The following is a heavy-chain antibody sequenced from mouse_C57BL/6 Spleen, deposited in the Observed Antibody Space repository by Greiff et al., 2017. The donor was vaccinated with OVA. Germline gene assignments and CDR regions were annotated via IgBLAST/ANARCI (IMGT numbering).Heavy chain of an antibody. V-gene: IGHV1-18*01. J-gene: IGHJ1*03. CDR3: ARAFTTVRYFDV. D-gene: IGHD1-1*01. CDR1: GYTFTDYN. CDR2: INPNNGGT. Sequence: VQLQQSGPELVKPGASVKIPCKASGYTFTDYNMDWVKQSHGKSLEWIGDINPNNGGTIYNQKFKGKATLTVDKSSSTAYMELRSLTSEDTAVYYCARAFTTVRYFDVWGTGTTVTVSS.